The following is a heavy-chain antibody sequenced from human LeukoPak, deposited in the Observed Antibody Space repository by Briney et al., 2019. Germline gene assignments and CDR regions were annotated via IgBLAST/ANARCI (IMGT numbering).Heavy chain of an antibody. CDR3: ARDGSWDPFDY. CDR2: ISSSSSYI. Sequence: PGGSLRLSYAASGFTFSSYSMNWVRQAPGKGLEWVSSISSSSSYIYYADSVKGRFTISRDNAKNSLYLQMNSLRAEDTAVYYCARDGSWDPFDYWGQGTLVTVSS. CDR1: GFTFSSYS. D-gene: IGHD6-13*01. V-gene: IGHV3-21*01. J-gene: IGHJ4*02.